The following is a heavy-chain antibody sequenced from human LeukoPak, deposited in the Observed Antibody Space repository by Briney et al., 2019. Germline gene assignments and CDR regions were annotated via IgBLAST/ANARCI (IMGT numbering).Heavy chain of an antibody. J-gene: IGHJ4*02. CDR1: GFTFSSYW. V-gene: IGHV3-7*01. Sequence: GGSLRLSCAASGFTFSSYWMSWVRQAPGKGLEWVANIKQDGSEKYYVDSVKGRFTISRDNAKNSLYLQMNSLRAEDTAVYYCARVILYSSGWNDYWGQGTLVTVSS. CDR2: IKQDGSEK. CDR3: ARVILYSSGWNDY. D-gene: IGHD6-19*01.